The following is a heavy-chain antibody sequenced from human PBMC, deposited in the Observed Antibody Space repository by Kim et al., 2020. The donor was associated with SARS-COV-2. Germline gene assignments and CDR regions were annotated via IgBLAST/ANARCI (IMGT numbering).Heavy chain of an antibody. J-gene: IGHJ6*02. CDR1: GFTFDDYN. Sequence: GGSLRLSCAASGFTFDDYNMHWVRHAPGKGLEWVAGCWCNCASADYGDSVRGRFIISRDNEKNVVNLQMNSLRAEDTGLYYCTRGLRVEAMDVWGQGTTVTV. CDR3: TRGLRVEAMDV. V-gene: IGHV3-20*04. D-gene: IGHD2-2*01. CDR2: CWCNCASA.